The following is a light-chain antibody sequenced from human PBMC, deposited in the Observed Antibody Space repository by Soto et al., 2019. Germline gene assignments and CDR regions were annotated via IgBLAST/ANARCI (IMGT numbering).Light chain of an antibody. Sequence: QSVLTQPASVSGSPGQSITISCTGTSRDVGGYKYVSCYQQHPGKAPKLMIYEVSYRPSGVSNRFSGSKSGNTASLTISGLQAEDEADYYCSSYTSSSPGVFGTGTKVIAL. CDR2: EVS. J-gene: IGLJ1*01. CDR3: SSYTSSSPGV. CDR1: SRDVGGYKY. V-gene: IGLV2-14*01.